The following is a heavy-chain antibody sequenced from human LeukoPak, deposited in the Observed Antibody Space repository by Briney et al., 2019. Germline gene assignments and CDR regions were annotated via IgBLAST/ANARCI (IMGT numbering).Heavy chain of an antibody. Sequence: GGSLRLSCAASGFTFSSYWMSWVRQAPGKGLEWVANIKQDGSEKYYVDSVKGRFTISRDNAKNSLYLQMNSLRAEDTAVYYCARDGGYDWYYYYYGMDVWGQGTTVTVSS. V-gene: IGHV3-7*01. CDR3: ARDGGYDWYYYYYGMDV. J-gene: IGHJ6*02. CDR1: GFTFSSYW. D-gene: IGHD5-12*01. CDR2: IKQDGSEK.